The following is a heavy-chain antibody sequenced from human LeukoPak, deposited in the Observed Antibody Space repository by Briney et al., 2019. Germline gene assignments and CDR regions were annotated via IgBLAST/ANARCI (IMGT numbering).Heavy chain of an antibody. CDR3: ARGIDPYSPPHSFDY. Sequence: GASVKVSCKASGYTFTSYGISWVRQAPGQGLEWMGWISAYNGNTNYAQKLQGRVTMTTDTSTSTAYMELRSLRSDDTAVYYCARGIDPYSPPHSFDYWGQGTLVTVSS. CDR2: ISAYNGNT. D-gene: IGHD2-21*01. V-gene: IGHV1-18*01. J-gene: IGHJ4*02. CDR1: GYTFTSYG.